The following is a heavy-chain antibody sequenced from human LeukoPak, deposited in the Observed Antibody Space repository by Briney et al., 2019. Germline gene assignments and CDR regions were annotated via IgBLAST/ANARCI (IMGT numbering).Heavy chain of an antibody. D-gene: IGHD4-11*01. CDR1: GFTFSSYA. J-gene: IGHJ4*02. CDR3: AKSASYYSTYLDY. CDR2: ISGSGGST. V-gene: IGHV3-23*01. Sequence: GGSLRLSCAASGFTFSSYAMSWVRQAPGQGLEWVSVISGSGGSTYYADSVKGRFTISRDNSKNTLYLQMNSLRAEDTAVYYCAKSASYYSTYLDYWGQGTLVTVSS.